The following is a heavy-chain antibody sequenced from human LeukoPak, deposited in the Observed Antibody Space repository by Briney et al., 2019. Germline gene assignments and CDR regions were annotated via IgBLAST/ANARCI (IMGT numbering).Heavy chain of an antibody. V-gene: IGHV1-18*04. Sequence: ASVKVSCKASGYTFTNYYIHWVRQAPGQGLEWMGWISAYNGNTNYAQKPQGRVTMTTDASTSTAYMELRSLRSDDTAVYYCAREDKYSSGWTDYWGQGTLVTVSS. D-gene: IGHD6-19*01. CDR3: AREDKYSSGWTDY. CDR1: GYTFTNYY. CDR2: ISAYNGNT. J-gene: IGHJ4*02.